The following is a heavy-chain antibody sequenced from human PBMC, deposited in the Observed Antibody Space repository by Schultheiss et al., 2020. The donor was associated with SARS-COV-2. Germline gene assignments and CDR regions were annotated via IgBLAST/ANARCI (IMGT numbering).Heavy chain of an antibody. CDR3: ARQKTGIAARPRGAFDI. V-gene: IGHV4-31*03. D-gene: IGHD6-6*01. CDR1: GGSISSGGYY. Sequence: SQTLSLTCTVSGGSISSGGYYWSWIRQHPGKGLEWIGYIYYSGSTYYNPSLKSRVTISVDTSKNQFSLKLSSVTAADTAVYYCARQKTGIAARPRGAFDIWGQGTMVTVAS. J-gene: IGHJ3*02. CDR2: IYYSGST.